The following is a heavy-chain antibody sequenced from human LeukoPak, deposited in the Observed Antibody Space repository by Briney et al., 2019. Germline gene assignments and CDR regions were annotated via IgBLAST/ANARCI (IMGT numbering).Heavy chain of an antibody. V-gene: IGHV1-18*01. CDR2: TSAYNGNT. J-gene: IGHJ3*02. D-gene: IGHD1-26*01. CDR1: GYTFTSYG. Sequence: ASVKVSCKASGYTFTSYGISWVRQAPGQGLEWMGWTSAYNGNTNYAQKLQGRVTMTTDTSTSTAYMELRSLRSDDTAVYYCARDRAFSGSYGRLDAFDIWGQGTMVTVSS. CDR3: ARDRAFSGSYGRLDAFDI.